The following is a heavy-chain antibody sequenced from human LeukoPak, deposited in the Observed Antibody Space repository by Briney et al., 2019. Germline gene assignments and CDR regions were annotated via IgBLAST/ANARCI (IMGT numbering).Heavy chain of an antibody. J-gene: IGHJ4*01. CDR1: GFFFSDYY. CDR3: AKDLEGRSVXAKGGFD. D-gene: IGHD1-26*01. Sequence: GGSLRLSCSASGFFFSDYYFSWFRQTPGKGLEWVSYIRGNGATTYYADSVKGRFTISRDNSKNTLYLQMNSLRAEDTAVYYCAKDLEGRSVXAKGGFD. V-gene: IGHV3-23*01. CDR2: IRGNGATT.